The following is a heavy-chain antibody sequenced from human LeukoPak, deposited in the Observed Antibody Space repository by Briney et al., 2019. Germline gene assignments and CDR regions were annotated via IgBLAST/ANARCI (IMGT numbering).Heavy chain of an antibody. CDR2: FYYSGRP. J-gene: IGHJ5*02. V-gene: IGHV4-39*01. CDR1: FGSHSSSIYC. Sequence: SETLSLTCTLSFGSHSSSIYCLGSARHPPGKGLEWIRIFYYSGRPYYNPHFTSHVTLSVDTSKNQFSLKLSSVTAADTAVYYCARQIFDIAVTGGLNWFDPWGQGTLVTVSS. D-gene: IGHD6-19*01. CDR3: ARQIFDIAVTGGLNWFDP.